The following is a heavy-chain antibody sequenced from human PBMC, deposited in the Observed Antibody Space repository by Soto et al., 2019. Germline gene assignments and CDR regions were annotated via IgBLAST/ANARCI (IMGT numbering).Heavy chain of an antibody. J-gene: IGHJ6*02. CDR3: ARDKGTAMVKVRSYYYGMDV. V-gene: IGHV4-59*11. D-gene: IGHD5-18*01. CDR1: VGSIRGHY. Sequence: SETLALICTVSVGSIRGHYWMWMRQPTGKRVEYIGYTHNSANTNYNPSLKSRVAVSVDTSKNQFSLKLSSVTAADTAVYCCARDKGTAMVKVRSYYYGMDVWGQGTTVT. CDR2: THNSANT.